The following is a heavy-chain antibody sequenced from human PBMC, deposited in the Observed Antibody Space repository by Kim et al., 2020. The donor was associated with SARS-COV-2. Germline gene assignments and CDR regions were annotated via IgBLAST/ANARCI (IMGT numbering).Heavy chain of an antibody. D-gene: IGHD6-13*01. Sequence: SETLSLTCTVSGGSISSSSYYWGWIRQPPGKGLEWIGSIYYSGSTYDNPSLKSRVTISVDTSKNQFSLKLSSVTAADTAVYYCARQGIAAAGRYNWFDPWGQGTLVTVSS. CDR1: GGSISSSSYY. CDR3: ARQGIAAAGRYNWFDP. V-gene: IGHV4-39*01. CDR2: IYYSGST. J-gene: IGHJ5*02.